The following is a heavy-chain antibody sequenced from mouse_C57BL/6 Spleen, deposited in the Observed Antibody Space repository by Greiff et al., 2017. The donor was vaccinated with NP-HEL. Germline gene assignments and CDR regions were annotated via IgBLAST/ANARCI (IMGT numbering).Heavy chain of an antibody. Sequence: VRLQRSDAELVKPGASVKISCKVSGYTFTDNTITWLKRGPEQGRDWIGYFNPRDGSTKYNEKLKGKATLTADKSSSTAYMQLNSLTSEDSAVYFCARNSNYGYYFDYWGQGTTLTVSS. J-gene: IGHJ2*01. D-gene: IGHD2-5*01. CDR3: ARNSNYGYYFDY. CDR1: GYTFTDNT. CDR2: FNPRDGST. V-gene: IGHV1-78*01.